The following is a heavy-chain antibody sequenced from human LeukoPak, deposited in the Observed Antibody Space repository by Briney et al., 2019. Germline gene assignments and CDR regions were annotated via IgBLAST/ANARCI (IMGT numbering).Heavy chain of an antibody. J-gene: IGHJ4*02. CDR3: ARGLGGTTMGD. Sequence: GGSLRLSCAASGFTFSSYSMNWVRQAPGKGLEWISYISSSSSPIYYADSVKGRFTISRDNAKYSLYLQMNSLRPEDTVVYYCARGLGGTTMGDWGQGTLVTVSS. V-gene: IGHV3-48*04. D-gene: IGHD1-7*01. CDR2: ISSSSSPI. CDR1: GFTFSSYS.